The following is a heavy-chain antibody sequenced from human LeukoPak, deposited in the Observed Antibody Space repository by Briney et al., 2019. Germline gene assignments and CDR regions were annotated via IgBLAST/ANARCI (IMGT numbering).Heavy chain of an antibody. D-gene: IGHD3-3*01. V-gene: IGHV3-73*01. CDR2: IRSKANSYAT. CDR3: SRLLGVPRSWFDP. Sequence: PGGSLRLSCAASGFTVSSNYMSWVRQASGKGLEWVGRIRSKANSYATAYAASVKGRFTISRDDSKNTAYLQMNSLKTEDTAVYYCSRLLGVPRSWFDPWGQGTLVTVSS. CDR1: GFTVSSNY. J-gene: IGHJ5*02.